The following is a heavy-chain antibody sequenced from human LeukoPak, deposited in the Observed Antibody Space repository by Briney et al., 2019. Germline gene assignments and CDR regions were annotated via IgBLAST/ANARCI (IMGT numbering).Heavy chain of an antibody. J-gene: IGHJ5*02. Sequence: SETLSLTCAVSGYSISTGYYWGWIRRPPGKGREWIGSIYHSGTTYYNPSLNSPITISMDTSNTHFSLSLSSLTAAHTALYYCARASAGEYDFWSGSIPWFDPWGQGTLVTVSA. D-gene: IGHD3-3*01. CDR2: IYHSGTT. CDR3: ARASAGEYDFWSGSIPWFDP. CDR1: GYSISTGYY. V-gene: IGHV4-38-2*01.